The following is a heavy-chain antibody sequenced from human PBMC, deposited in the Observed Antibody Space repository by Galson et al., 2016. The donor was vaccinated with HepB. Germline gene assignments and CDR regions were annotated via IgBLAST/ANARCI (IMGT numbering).Heavy chain of an antibody. CDR2: ISYDGRNK. V-gene: IGHV3-30*04. CDR1: GFTFNRYA. J-gene: IGHJ4*02. CDR3: ARDGTTVVTPDAGGLDH. Sequence: SLRLSCAASGFTFNRYALHWVRQAPGKGLEWVAIISYDGRNKFYADSVKGRFTISRDSSKNTLFLQMNSLRPEDTALYYCARDGTTVVTPDAGGLDHWGQGTLVTVSS. D-gene: IGHD4-23*01.